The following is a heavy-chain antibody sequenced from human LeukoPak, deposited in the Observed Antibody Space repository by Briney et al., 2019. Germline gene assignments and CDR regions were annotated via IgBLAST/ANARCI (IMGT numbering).Heavy chain of an antibody. CDR2: ISYDGSNK. D-gene: IGHD3-3*01. J-gene: IGHJ3*02. CDR3: ARWVGDANAFDI. V-gene: IGHV3-30*03. CDR1: GVTFSSYG. Sequence: QPGRSLTLSCAASGVTFSSYGMHWVRQAPGKGLEWVAVISYDGSNKYYADSVKGRFTISRDNSKNTLYLQMNSLRAEDTAVYYCARWVGDANAFDIWGQGTMVTVSS.